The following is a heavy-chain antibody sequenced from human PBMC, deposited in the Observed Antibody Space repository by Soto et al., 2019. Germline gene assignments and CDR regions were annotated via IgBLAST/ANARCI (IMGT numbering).Heavy chain of an antibody. CDR2: IYYSGST. D-gene: IGHD6-19*01. CDR1: GGSISSGGYY. J-gene: IGHJ3*02. Sequence: QVQLQESGPGLVKPSQTLSLTCTVSGGSISSGGYYWSWIRQHPGKVLEWIGYIYYSGSTYYNPSLKSRVTISVDTSKNQFSLKLSSVTAADTAVYYCARDRGVAVPRDAFDIWGQGTMVTVSS. CDR3: ARDRGVAVPRDAFDI. V-gene: IGHV4-31*03.